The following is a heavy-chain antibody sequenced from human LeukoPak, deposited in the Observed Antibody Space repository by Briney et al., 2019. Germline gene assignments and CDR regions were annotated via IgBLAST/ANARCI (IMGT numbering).Heavy chain of an antibody. CDR1: GFTFSRYA. J-gene: IGHJ4*02. CDR3: ARGFWQWLVGYFDY. V-gene: IGHV3-23*01. CDR2: ISGSGDTT. Sequence: GGSLRLSCVASGFTFSRYAMSWVRQAPGTGLEWVSGISGSGDTTYQADSVKGRFTISKDNSKNTLYLQMNSLRAEDTAVYYCARGFWQWLVGYFDYWGQGTLVTVSS. D-gene: IGHD6-19*01.